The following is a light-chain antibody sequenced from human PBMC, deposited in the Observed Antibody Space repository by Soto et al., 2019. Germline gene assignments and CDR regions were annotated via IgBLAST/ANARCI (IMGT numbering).Light chain of an antibody. CDR1: HTILYFSNNKNF. Sequence: DIVMTQSPDSLAVSLGERATINCKSSHTILYFSNNKNFLAWYQQKAGQPPKLLITWASTRESGVPDRFSGSGSGTDFTLTISSLQAEDVAVYYCQQYYNSITFGQGTRLEIK. CDR3: QQYYNSIT. V-gene: IGKV4-1*01. J-gene: IGKJ5*01. CDR2: WAS.